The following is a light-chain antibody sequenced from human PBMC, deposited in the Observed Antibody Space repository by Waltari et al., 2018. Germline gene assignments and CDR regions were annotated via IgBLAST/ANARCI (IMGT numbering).Light chain of an antibody. CDR3: QAWDNSAVI. V-gene: IGLV3-1*01. CDR2: QDT. Sequence: SSELTQPASVSVSPGQTATIICSGDILREKYTSWYQHKAGQAPLVIIHQDTKRPPGIPERFSDAYSGNKVTLTISETQSVDEADYYCQAWDNSAVIFGGGTKLTVL. CDR1: ILREKY. J-gene: IGLJ2*01.